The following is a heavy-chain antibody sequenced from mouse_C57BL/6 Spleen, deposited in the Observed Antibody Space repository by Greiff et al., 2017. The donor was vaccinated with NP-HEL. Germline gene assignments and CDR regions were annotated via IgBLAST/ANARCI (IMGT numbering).Heavy chain of an antibody. Sequence: EVMLVESGGGLVKPGGSLKLSCAASGFTFSDYGMHWVRQAPEKGLEWVAYISRGSSTTYYEDTVKGRFTISSDNAKNTLFLQMTSLRSEYTAMYDCARDGYYLRYFDVWGKGTTVTVSS. D-gene: IGHD2-3*01. CDR2: ISRGSSTT. J-gene: IGHJ1*03. CDR3: ARDGYYLRYFDV. CDR1: GFTFSDYG. V-gene: IGHV5-17*01.